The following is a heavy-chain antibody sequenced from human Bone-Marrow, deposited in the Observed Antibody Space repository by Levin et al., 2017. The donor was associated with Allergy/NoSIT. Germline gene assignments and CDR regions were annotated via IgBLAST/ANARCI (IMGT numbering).Heavy chain of an antibody. CDR2: ISAQNGNS. Sequence: ASVKVSCKASGDTFSNYGVTWVRQAPGQGLEWMGWISAQNGNSNYAQSFQGRVSMTTDTSTSTAYMELMSLRSDDTAVYYCASARYSGYDLYHSLDYWGQGTRVSVSS. V-gene: IGHV1-18*01. CDR3: ASARYSGYDLYHSLDY. CDR1: GDTFSNYG. D-gene: IGHD5-12*01. J-gene: IGHJ4*02.